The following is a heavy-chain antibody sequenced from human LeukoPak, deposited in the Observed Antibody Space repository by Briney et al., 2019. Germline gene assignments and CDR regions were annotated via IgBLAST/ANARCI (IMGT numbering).Heavy chain of an antibody. J-gene: IGHJ1*01. Sequence: QAGGSLRLSCAASGFTFSNAWMSWVRQAPGKGLVWVSRINGDGSTTSYADSVKGGFTISRDNAKNTLYLQMNSLRAEDTAVYYCATGNYYDSRGYYTFGHWGQGTLVTVSS. D-gene: IGHD3-22*01. CDR1: GFTFSNAW. CDR2: INGDGSTT. CDR3: ATGNYYDSRGYYTFGH. V-gene: IGHV3-74*01.